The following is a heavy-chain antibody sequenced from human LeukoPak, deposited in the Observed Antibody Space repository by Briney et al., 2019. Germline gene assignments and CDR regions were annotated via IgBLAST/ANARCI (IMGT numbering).Heavy chain of an antibody. V-gene: IGHV1-18*01. CDR3: ARDYSSGWPNFDY. Sequence: ASVKVSRNASGYTFTSYGISWVRQAPGQGLEWMGWISTYNGNTNYAQKLQGRVTMTTDTSTSTAYMELRSLRSDDTAVYYCARDYSSGWPNFDYWGQGTLVTVSS. J-gene: IGHJ4*02. CDR1: GYTFTSYG. D-gene: IGHD6-19*01. CDR2: ISTYNGNT.